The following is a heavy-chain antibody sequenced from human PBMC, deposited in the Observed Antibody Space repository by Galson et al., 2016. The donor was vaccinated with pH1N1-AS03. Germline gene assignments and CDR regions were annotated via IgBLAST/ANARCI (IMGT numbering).Heavy chain of an antibody. D-gene: IGHD4-17*01. J-gene: IGHJ4*02. CDR3: AKDPIQYGDYVWYFDY. CDR2: ITSRGST. CDR1: GFIFSNYA. Sequence: SLRLSCAAPGFIFSNYAMSWVRQAPGKGLEWVSAITSRGSTYYADSVKGRFTISRDNSKNTLYLQMNSLGAEDTAVYYCAKDPIQYGDYVWYFDYWGQGTLVTVSS. V-gene: IGHV3-23*01.